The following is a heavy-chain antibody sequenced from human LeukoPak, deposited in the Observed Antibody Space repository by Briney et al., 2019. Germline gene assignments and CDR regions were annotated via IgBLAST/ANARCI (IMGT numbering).Heavy chain of an antibody. CDR3: ARLRGSRSHYLYSFDY. D-gene: IGHD2-21*01. V-gene: IGHV3-48*03. Sequence: GGSLRLSCAASGFTFSSYEMNWVREAPGEGLGWVSSISSSGSTIYYADSVKGRFTISRDNSKNTLYLQMNSLRAEDTAVYFCARLRGSRSHYLYSFDYWGQGTLVTVSS. CDR2: ISSSGSTI. CDR1: GFTFSSYE. J-gene: IGHJ4*02.